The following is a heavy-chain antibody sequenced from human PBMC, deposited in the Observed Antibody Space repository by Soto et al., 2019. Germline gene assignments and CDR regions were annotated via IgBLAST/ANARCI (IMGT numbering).Heavy chain of an antibody. V-gene: IGHV3-23*01. Sequence: QLGGSTRLSCAASGFTVSSYAMSWVRQDPGKGLEWVSAISGSGGSTYYADSVKGRFTISRDNSKNTLYLQMNSPRAEDTAVYYCAKGRGYSYGSNYYYGMDVWGQGTTVTVSS. CDR2: ISGSGGST. CDR1: GFTVSSYA. J-gene: IGHJ6*02. D-gene: IGHD5-18*01. CDR3: AKGRGYSYGSNYYYGMDV.